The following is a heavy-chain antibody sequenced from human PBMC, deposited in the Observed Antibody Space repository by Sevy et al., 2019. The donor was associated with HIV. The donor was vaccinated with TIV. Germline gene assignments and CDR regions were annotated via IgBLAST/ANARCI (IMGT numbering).Heavy chain of an antibody. V-gene: IGHV4-30-2*01. D-gene: IGHD4-17*01. CDR2: IFHTGST. CDR3: ARDAATVTTVTHFDY. Sequence: SETLSLTCAVSGGSISSGGYSWNWIRQPPGEGLEWIGYIFHTGSTYYNPSLKSRVTISVDRSKNQFSLQLSSVTAADTAIYYCARDAATVTTVTHFDYWGQGTLVTVSS. CDR1: GGSISSGGYS. J-gene: IGHJ4*02.